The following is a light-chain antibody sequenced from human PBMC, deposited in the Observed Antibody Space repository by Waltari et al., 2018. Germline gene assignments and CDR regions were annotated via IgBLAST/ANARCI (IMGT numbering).Light chain of an antibody. V-gene: IGKV1-39*01. CDR3: QQSYISPRT. Sequence: DIQMTQSPSSLSASEGDRVTITCRASQTISTYLNWYQQKPGKAPKLLIHAASSLQVGVPSRFSGSGSGTDFKLTISSLQPEDFATYYCQQSYISPRTFGGGTKVEI. CDR2: AAS. J-gene: IGKJ4*01. CDR1: QTISTY.